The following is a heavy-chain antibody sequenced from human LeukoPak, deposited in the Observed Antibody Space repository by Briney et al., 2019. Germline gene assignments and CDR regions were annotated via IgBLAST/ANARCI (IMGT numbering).Heavy chain of an antibody. CDR2: ISGSGGSA. D-gene: IGHD4-17*01. Sequence: GGSLILSCAASGFTFSSYAMSWVRQAPGKGLEWVSAISGSGGSAYYADSVKGRFTISRDNSKNTLYLQMNSLRAEDTAVYYCAKDLSNNYGDYLFDYWGQGTLVTVSS. CDR1: GFTFSSYA. V-gene: IGHV3-23*01. J-gene: IGHJ4*02. CDR3: AKDLSNNYGDYLFDY.